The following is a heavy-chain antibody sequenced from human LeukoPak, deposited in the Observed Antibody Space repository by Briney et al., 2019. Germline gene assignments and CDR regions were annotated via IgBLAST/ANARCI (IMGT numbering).Heavy chain of an antibody. J-gene: IGHJ6*02. Sequence: GGSLRVSCAASGFSVTYNYMNWVRQAPGMGLEWVSIIYTDGNTYYADSMKGRFAISRHNSENTVYLQMNRLRAEDTAVYYCARGVSSGYYYGMDVWGQGTTVTVSS. CDR1: GFSVTYNY. V-gene: IGHV3-53*04. CDR2: IYTDGNT. D-gene: IGHD3-10*01. CDR3: ARGVSSGYYYGMDV.